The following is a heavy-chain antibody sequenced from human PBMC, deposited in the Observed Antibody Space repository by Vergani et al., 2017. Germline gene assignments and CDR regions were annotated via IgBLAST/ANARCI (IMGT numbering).Heavy chain of an antibody. CDR2: INHRGST. D-gene: IGHD5-18*01. CDR1: GGSFSAYY. V-gene: IGHV4-34*01. CDR3: ARLGGYSYGGVTDGMDV. J-gene: IGHJ6*02. Sequence: QVQLQQWGAGLLKPSETLSLTCAVYGGSFSAYYWSWIRQPPGKGLEWIGEINHRGSTNYNPSLKSRVTISVDTSKNQFSLKLSSVTAADTAVYYCARLGGYSYGGVTDGMDVWGQGTTVTVSS.